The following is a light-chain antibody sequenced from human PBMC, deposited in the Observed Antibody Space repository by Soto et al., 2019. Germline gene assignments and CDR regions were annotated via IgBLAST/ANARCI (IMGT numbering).Light chain of an antibody. V-gene: IGKV1-39*01. CDR3: QQSYSTLT. J-gene: IGKJ4*01. CDR2: GAS. CDR1: QTINTY. Sequence: DIQMTQSPPSLSASVGDRVTITCRASQTINTYLNWYQQKPGKSPKLLIYGASSLQSGVPSSFSGSGSGTYFSLTISSLQPEDCATYYCQQSYSTLTFGGGTKVEIK.